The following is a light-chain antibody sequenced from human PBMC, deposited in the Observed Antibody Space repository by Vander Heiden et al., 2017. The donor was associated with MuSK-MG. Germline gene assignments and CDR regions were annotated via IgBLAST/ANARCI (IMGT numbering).Light chain of an antibody. CDR2: GNS. CDR1: SSKIGAGYD. Sequence: QSVLTQPPSVSGAPGQRVTISCPGRSSKIGAGYDVHWYQQRPGTAPKLLIYGNSNRPSGVPDRFSGSKSGTSASLAITGLQAEDEADYYCQSYDSSMSGSVFGGGTKLTVL. V-gene: IGLV1-40*01. J-gene: IGLJ2*01. CDR3: QSYDSSMSGSV.